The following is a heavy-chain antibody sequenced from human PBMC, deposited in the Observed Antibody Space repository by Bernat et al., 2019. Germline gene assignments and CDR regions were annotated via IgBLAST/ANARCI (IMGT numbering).Heavy chain of an antibody. Sequence: QLQLQESGPGLVKPSETLSLTCTVSGGSISSSSYYWGWIRQPPGKGLEWIGSIYYSGSTYYNPSLKSRVTISVDTSKNQFSLMLSSVTAADTAVYYCVRRIQLWLLVDYWGQGTLVTVSS. CDR1: GGSISSSSYY. J-gene: IGHJ4*02. V-gene: IGHV4-39*01. D-gene: IGHD5-18*01. CDR2: IYYSGST. CDR3: VRRIQLWLLVDY.